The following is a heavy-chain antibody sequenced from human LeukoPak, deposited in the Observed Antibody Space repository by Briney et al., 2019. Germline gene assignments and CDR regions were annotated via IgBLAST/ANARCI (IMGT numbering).Heavy chain of an antibody. CDR3: AKANWDDEYVFDY. J-gene: IGHJ4*02. V-gene: IGHV3-23*01. CDR1: GFTFSIYA. D-gene: IGHD1-1*01. Sequence: GGSLILSCSAPGFTFSIYAMGSVRQAPGKGLEWVSGISGSGGRTYYADSVKSRFTISRDNSKNTLYLQMNSLGDEDTDVYYSAKANWDDEYVFDYWGQGTLVTVSS. CDR2: ISGSGGRT.